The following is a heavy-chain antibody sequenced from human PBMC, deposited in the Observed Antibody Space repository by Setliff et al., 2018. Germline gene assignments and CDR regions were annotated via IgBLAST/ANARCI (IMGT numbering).Heavy chain of an antibody. CDR3: AKPQLELRWGFES. CDR1: GFTFKTYE. Sequence: PGESLKISCEASGFTFKTYEMIWVRQAPGKGLERVSKTHTDGITIYSDSVRGRFTIFRESSKNTLYLYMTSLRAEDTAVYYCAKPQLELRWGFESWGQGTLVTVSS. V-gene: IGHV3-23*03. CDR2: THTDGITI. D-gene: IGHD1-1*01. J-gene: IGHJ4*02.